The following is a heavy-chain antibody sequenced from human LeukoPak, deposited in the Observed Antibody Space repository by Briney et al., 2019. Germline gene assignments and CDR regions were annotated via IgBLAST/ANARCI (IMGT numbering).Heavy chain of an antibody. CDR2: IYYSGST. J-gene: IGHJ4*02. D-gene: IGHD3-22*01. CDR3: ARLPYYYDSSGYYSAGFDY. CDR1: GGSFSGYY. Sequence: PSETLSLTCAVYGGSFSGYYWSWIRQPPGKGLEWIGSIYYSGSTYYNPSLKSRVTISVDTSKNQFSLKLSSVTAADTAVYYCARLPYYYDSSGYYSAGFDYWGQGTLVTVSS. V-gene: IGHV4-34*01.